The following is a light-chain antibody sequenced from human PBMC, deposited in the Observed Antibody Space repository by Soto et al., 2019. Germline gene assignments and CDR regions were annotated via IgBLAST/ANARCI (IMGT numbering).Light chain of an antibody. J-gene: IGKJ2*01. CDR1: QSISSW. V-gene: IGKV1-5*01. CDR2: DAS. CDR3: QEYKSYSQT. Sequence: DIQMTQSPSTLSASVGDRVTITCRASQSISSWLAWYQQKPGKAPQLLIYDASSLESGVPSRFSGSRSWTEFTLTISRLQPDDFATYYCQEYKSYSQTFGQGTKLEIK.